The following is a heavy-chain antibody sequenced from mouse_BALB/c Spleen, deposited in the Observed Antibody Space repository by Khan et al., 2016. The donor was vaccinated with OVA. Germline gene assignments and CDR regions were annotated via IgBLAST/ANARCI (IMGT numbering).Heavy chain of an antibody. V-gene: IGHV2-9*02. J-gene: IGHJ2*01. CDR2: IWSGGST. CDR3: ARNRESDYFDY. CDR1: GFSLTSYG. Sequence: QVQLKQSGPGLVAPSQTLSITCTVSGFSLTSYGIHWVRQPPGKGLEWLGIIWSGGSTTYNSALMSRLIISTDNSRSHAFLKMNRLQTDDTAMYFGARNRESDYFDYWGKGTTVTVSS.